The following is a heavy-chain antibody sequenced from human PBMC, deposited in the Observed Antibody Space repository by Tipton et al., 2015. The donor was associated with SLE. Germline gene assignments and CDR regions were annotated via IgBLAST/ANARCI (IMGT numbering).Heavy chain of an antibody. CDR2: IYYSEST. Sequence: TLSLTCTVSGGSISSYYWSWIRQPPGKGLEWIGYIYYSESTNYNPSLKSRVTISVDTSKNQFSLKLSSVTAADTAVYYCAREGGSSGWSGRWFDPWGQGTLVTVSS. J-gene: IGHJ5*02. V-gene: IGHV4-59*01. D-gene: IGHD6-19*01. CDR1: GGSISSYY. CDR3: AREGGSSGWSGRWFDP.